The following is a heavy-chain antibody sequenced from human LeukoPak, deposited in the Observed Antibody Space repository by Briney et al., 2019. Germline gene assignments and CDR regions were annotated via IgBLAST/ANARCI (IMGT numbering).Heavy chain of an antibody. Sequence: SETLSLTCTVSGGSISSGSYYWSWIRQPAGKGLEWIGRIYTSGSTNYNPSLKSRVTISVDTSKNQFSLKLSSVTAADTAVYYCARERRNTVTTYWFDPWGQGTLVTVSS. CDR1: GGSISSGSYY. J-gene: IGHJ5*02. D-gene: IGHD4-17*01. CDR3: ARERRNTVTTYWFDP. CDR2: IYTSGST. V-gene: IGHV4-61*02.